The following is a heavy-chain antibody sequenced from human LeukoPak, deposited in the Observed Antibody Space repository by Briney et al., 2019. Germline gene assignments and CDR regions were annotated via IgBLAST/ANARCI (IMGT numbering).Heavy chain of an antibody. J-gene: IGHJ4*02. CDR2: INAGSGNT. D-gene: IGHD2-21*01. CDR1: GYTFTSYA. V-gene: IGHV1-3*01. Sequence: GSVKVSCKASGYTFTSYAMHWVRQAPGQRLEWMGWINAGSGNTKYSQNFQGRVTISRDTSASTAYMELSSLTSEDTAVYYCARDGGEYYFDYWGRGTLVTVSS. CDR3: ARDGGEYYFDY.